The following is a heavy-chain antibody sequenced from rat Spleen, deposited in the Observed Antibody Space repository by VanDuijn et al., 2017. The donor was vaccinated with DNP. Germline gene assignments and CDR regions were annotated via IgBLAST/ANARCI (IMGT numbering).Heavy chain of an antibody. V-gene: IGHV2S12*01. CDR3: ARYYGYNYYAMDA. D-gene: IGHD1-9*01. CDR2: ISSGGDT. Sequence: QVQLKESGPGLVQPSQTLSLTCTVSGFSLPSYGVSWVRQPPGKGLEWVSSISSGGDTFYNPSLQSRLSISRDTSKSQVFLKMNSLQTEDTAMYFCARYYGYNYYAMDAWGQGTSVTVSS. CDR1: GFSLPSYG. J-gene: IGHJ4*01.